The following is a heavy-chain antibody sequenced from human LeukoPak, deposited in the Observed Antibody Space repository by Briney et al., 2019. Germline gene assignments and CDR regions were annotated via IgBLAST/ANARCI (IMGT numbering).Heavy chain of an antibody. D-gene: IGHD3-10*01. CDR1: GGSINNYY. V-gene: IGHV4-59*12. J-gene: IGHJ5*02. CDR2: VYYSGST. Sequence: PSETLSLTCTVSGGSINNYYWSWIRQPPGKGLEWIGYVYYSGSTNYNPSLKSRVTVSVDTSKNQFSLKVNSVTAADTAVYYCARGRGPPQRSWFDPWGQGTLGTVSS. CDR3: ARGRGPPQRSWFDP.